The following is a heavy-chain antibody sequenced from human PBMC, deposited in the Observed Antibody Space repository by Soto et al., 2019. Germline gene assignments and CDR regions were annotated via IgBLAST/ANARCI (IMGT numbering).Heavy chain of an antibody. CDR1: GFTFDDYA. V-gene: IGHV3-9*01. Sequence: EVQLVESGGGLVQPGRSLRLSCAASGFTFDDYAMHWVRQAPGKGLEWVSGISWNSGSIGYADSVKGRFTISRDNAKNSLYLQMNSLRVEDTALYYCAKDGTDDYFDYWGQGTLVTVSS. CDR3: AKDGTDDYFDY. J-gene: IGHJ4*02. CDR2: ISWNSGSI.